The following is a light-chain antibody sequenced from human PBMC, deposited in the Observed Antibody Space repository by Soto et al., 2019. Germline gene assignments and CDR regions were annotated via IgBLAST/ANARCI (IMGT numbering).Light chain of an antibody. CDR2: DAS. Sequence: LTQSPATLSLSPGERATLSCGASQSVSSSYVAWYQHRPGLAPRLLIHDASSRATGIPDRFSGTKSGTDFTLTIRRLEPEDFAVYYCQQYGSSPITFGQGTRLEI. V-gene: IGKV3D-20*01. CDR1: QSVSSSY. CDR3: QQYGSSPIT. J-gene: IGKJ5*01.